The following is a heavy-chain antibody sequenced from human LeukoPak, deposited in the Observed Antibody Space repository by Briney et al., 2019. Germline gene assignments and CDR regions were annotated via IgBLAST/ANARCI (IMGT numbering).Heavy chain of an antibody. CDR3: AREGSYLNAGGSYYLHWLDP. V-gene: IGHV3-74*01. Sequence: GGSLRLSCAASGFTFSRHWMHWVRQAPGKGLVWVSRVNSDGSNTSYADSVKSRFTISRDNAKNTLSLQMNSLRAEDTAIYYCAREGSYLNAGGSYYLHWLDPWGQGTLVTVSS. D-gene: IGHD3-22*01. CDR2: VNSDGSNT. CDR1: GFTFSRHW. J-gene: IGHJ5*02.